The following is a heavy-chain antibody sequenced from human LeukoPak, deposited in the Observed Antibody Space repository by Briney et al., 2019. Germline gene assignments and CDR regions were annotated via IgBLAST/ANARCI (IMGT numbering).Heavy chain of an antibody. V-gene: IGHV4-34*01. CDR1: GGSFSGYY. CDR3: ARGPRDMRYSSGWTLGY. Sequence: SETLSLTCAVYGGSFSGYYWSWIRQPPGKGLEWIGEINHSGSTNYNPSLKSRVTISVDTSKNQFSLKLSSGTAADTAVYYCARGPRDMRYSSGWTLGYWGQGTLVTVSS. D-gene: IGHD6-19*01. J-gene: IGHJ4*02. CDR2: INHSGST.